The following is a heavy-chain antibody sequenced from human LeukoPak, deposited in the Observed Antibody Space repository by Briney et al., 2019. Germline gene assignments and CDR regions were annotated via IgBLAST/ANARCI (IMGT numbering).Heavy chain of an antibody. CDR1: GFTVGSNY. Sequence: GGSLRLSCAASGFTVGSNYMSWVRQAPGKGLEWVSVIYSGGSTYYADSVKGRFTISRDNSKNTLYLQMNSLRAEDTAVYYCARGLVHNAFDIWGQGTMVTVSS. J-gene: IGHJ3*02. CDR3: ARGLVHNAFDI. V-gene: IGHV3-66*01. D-gene: IGHD2-8*02. CDR2: IYSGGST.